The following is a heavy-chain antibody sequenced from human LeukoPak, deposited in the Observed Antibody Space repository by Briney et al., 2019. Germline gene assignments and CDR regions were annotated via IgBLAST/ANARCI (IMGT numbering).Heavy chain of an antibody. Sequence: GGSLRLSCAASGFTFSGYWMHWVRQVAGKGLVWVSRISDDGSSTTSTIYADSVKGRFTISRDNAKNTLYLQMNSLRAEDTAVYYCTRDRGHGFDFDIWGQGTTVTVSS. CDR3: TRDRGHGFDFDI. D-gene: IGHD3-10*01. CDR1: GFTFSGYW. J-gene: IGHJ3*02. CDR2: ISDDGSSTTST. V-gene: IGHV3-74*01.